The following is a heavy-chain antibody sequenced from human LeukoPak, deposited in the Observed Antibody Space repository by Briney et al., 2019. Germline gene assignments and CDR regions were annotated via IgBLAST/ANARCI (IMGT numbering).Heavy chain of an antibody. Sequence: GRSLRLSCAASGFTFGSYGMHWVRQAPGKGLEWVAVISYDGSNKYYADSVKGRFTISRDNSKNTLYLQMNSLRAEDTAVYYCAKAGQEGVTSPFDYWGQGTLVTVSS. V-gene: IGHV3-30*18. CDR3: AKAGQEGVTSPFDY. J-gene: IGHJ4*02. CDR2: ISYDGSNK. CDR1: GFTFGSYG. D-gene: IGHD2-21*02.